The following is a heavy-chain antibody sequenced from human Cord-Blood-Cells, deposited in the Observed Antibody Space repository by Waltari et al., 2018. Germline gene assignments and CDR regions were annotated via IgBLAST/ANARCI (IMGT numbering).Heavy chain of an antibody. CDR1: GGTFSSYA. CDR2: IIPIFGTA. CDR3: ARDPEDYYYDSSGYYDY. J-gene: IGHJ4*02. V-gene: IGHV1-69*01. D-gene: IGHD3-22*01. Sequence: QVQLVQSGAEVKKPGSSVKVSCKASGGTFSSYAISWVRHAPGQGLEWMGGIIPIFGTANYAQKFQGRVTITADESTSTAYMELSSLRSEDTAVYYCARDPEDYYYDSSGYYDYWGQGTLVTVSS.